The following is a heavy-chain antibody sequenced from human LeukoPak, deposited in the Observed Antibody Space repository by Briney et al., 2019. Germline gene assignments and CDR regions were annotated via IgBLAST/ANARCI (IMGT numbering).Heavy chain of an antibody. CDR2: IYYSGST. J-gene: IGHJ3*02. D-gene: IGHD5-18*01. Sequence: KTSETLSLTCTVSGGSMKSYYWNWIRQPPGKGLEWIGYIYYSGSTNYNPSLKSRVTISVDTSKNQFSLEVTSVTASDTALYYCARQRDTASLGAFDIWGQGTLVTVSS. CDR3: ARQRDTASLGAFDI. CDR1: GGSMKSYY. V-gene: IGHV4-59*08.